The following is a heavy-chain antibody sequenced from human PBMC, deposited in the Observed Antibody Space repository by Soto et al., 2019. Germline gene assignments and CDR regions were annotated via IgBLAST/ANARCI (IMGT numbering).Heavy chain of an antibody. CDR2: ISWNSGSI. Sequence: EVQLVESGGGLVQPGRSLRLSCAASGFTFDDYAMHWVRQAPGKGLEWVSGISWNSGSIGYADSVKGRFTISRDNAKNALYLQMNSLRAEDTALYYCAKAHDGSGSPYYFDYWGQGTLVTVSS. V-gene: IGHV3-9*01. J-gene: IGHJ4*02. D-gene: IGHD3-10*01. CDR3: AKAHDGSGSPYYFDY. CDR1: GFTFDDYA.